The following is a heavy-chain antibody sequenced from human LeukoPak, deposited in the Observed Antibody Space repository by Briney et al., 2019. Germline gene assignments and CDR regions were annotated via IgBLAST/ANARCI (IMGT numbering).Heavy chain of an antibody. CDR2: IYYSGST. CDR1: GGSISSSSYY. CDR3: ARESYYYDSSGYYASSNFDY. V-gene: IGHV4-39*07. Sequence: PSETLSLTCTVSGGSISSSSYYWGWIRQPPGKGLEWIGSIYYSGSTYYNPSLKSRVTISVDTSKNQFSLKLSFVTAADTAVYYCARESYYYDSSGYYASSNFDYWGQGTLVTVSS. D-gene: IGHD3-22*01. J-gene: IGHJ4*02.